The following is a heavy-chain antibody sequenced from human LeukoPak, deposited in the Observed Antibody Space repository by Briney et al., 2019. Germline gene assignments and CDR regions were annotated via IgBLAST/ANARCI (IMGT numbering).Heavy chain of an antibody. D-gene: IGHD6-13*01. CDR3: VKAIKPTDSSSWYGSFQH. V-gene: IGHV3-64D*08. CDR1: GFTFSNYA. J-gene: IGHJ1*01. Sequence: GGSLRLSCSASGFTFSNYAMYWVRQAPGKGLEYVSAISESGTTTYYLDSVKDRFIISRDNSKNTLSLQMSSLGTEDTAVYYCVKAIKPTDSSSWYGSFQHWGQGTLVTVSS. CDR2: ISESGTTT.